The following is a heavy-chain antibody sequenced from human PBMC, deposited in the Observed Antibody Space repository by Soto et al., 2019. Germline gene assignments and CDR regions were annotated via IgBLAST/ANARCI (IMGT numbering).Heavy chain of an antibody. J-gene: IGHJ4*02. CDR3: ARDKGYCSDTSCPDFDY. CDR1: GGTLSSYT. D-gene: IGHD2-15*01. V-gene: IGHV1-69*08. CDR2: VSPNLGVT. Sequence: QVQLVQSGAEVKKPGSSVKVSCKASGGTLSSYTFSWVRQAPGQGLGWMGRVSPNLGVTNNAKQFQGRFTIVVDTSTSTAYMELNSLRYEDTAVYYCARDKGYCSDTSCPDFDYWGQGTLVTVSS.